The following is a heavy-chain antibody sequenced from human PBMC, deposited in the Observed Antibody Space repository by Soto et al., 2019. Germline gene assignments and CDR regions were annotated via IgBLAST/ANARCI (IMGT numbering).Heavy chain of an antibody. D-gene: IGHD3-3*01. V-gene: IGHV3-23*01. Sequence: LRLSCTGSGFTFSSYGMSWVRQVPGKGLEWVSFISNGGDATHFADSVKGRFTISRDNSKNTLYLQMNSLRAEDTAVYYCAKNTIRMGYYYYGMDVWGQGTTVTVSS. CDR3: AKNTIRMGYYYYGMDV. J-gene: IGHJ6*02. CDR2: ISNGGDAT. CDR1: GFTFSSYG.